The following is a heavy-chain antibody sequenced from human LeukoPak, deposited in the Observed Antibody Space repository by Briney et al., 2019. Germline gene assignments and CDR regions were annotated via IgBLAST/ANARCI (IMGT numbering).Heavy chain of an antibody. V-gene: IGHV1-18*04. Sequence: ASVKVSCRASGYTFTDYYMHWVRQAPGQGLEWMGWISGNNGNTDYAQKLQGRVTMTTDTSTSTAYMELRSLTSDDTAVYYCARAPMYDSSGYFIHWGQGARVTVSS. CDR2: ISGNNGNT. J-gene: IGHJ4*02. CDR3: ARAPMYDSSGYFIH. CDR1: GYTFTDYY. D-gene: IGHD3-22*01.